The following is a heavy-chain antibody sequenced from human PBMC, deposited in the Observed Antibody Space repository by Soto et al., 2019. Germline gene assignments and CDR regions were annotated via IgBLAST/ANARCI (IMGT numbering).Heavy chain of an antibody. J-gene: IGHJ4*02. CDR3: AGGYCSGGSCYGFDY. D-gene: IGHD2-15*01. V-gene: IGHV4-30-2*01. CDR1: SSGGYY. Sequence: SSGGYYWSWIRQHPGKGLEWIGYIYHSGSTYYNPSLKSRVTISVDRSKNQFSLKLSSVTAADTAVYYCAGGYCSGGSCYGFDYWGQGTLVTVSS. CDR2: IYHSGST.